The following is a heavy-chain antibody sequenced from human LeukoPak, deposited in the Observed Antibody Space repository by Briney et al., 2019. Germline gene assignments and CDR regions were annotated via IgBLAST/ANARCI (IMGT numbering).Heavy chain of an antibody. J-gene: IGHJ1*01. Sequence: GGSLRLSCAASGLTFSTYEMNWVRQAPGKGLEWVSYISSSGSTIYYADSVKGRFTISRDNAKNSLYLQMNSLRAEDTAVYYCARDPKCSGGSCYSTYFHHWGQGTLVTVSS. V-gene: IGHV3-48*03. CDR2: ISSSGSTI. D-gene: IGHD2-15*01. CDR1: GLTFSTYE. CDR3: ARDPKCSGGSCYSTYFHH.